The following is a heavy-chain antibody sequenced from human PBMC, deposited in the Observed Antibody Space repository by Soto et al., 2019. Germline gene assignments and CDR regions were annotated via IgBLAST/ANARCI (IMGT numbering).Heavy chain of an antibody. CDR1: GFTFSSYA. Sequence: GGSLRLSCAASGFTFSSYAMSWVRQAPGKGLEWVSAISGSGGSTYYADSVKGRFTISRDNSKNTLYLQMNSLRAEDTAVYYCAKTIWFGESSQRKNWFDPWGQGTLVTVSS. J-gene: IGHJ5*02. V-gene: IGHV3-23*01. CDR3: AKTIWFGESSQRKNWFDP. D-gene: IGHD3-10*01. CDR2: ISGSGGST.